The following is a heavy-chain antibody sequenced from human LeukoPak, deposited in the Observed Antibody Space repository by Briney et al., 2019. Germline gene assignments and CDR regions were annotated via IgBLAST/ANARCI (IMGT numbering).Heavy chain of an antibody. CDR2: IYYSGST. J-gene: IGHJ4*02. D-gene: IGHD6-13*01. CDR3: ARVDPIAAAGTFDY. V-gene: IGHV4-59*01. CDR1: GGSIGSYY. Sequence: SETLSLTCTVSGGSIGSYYWSWIRQPPGKGLEWIGYIYYSGSTNYNPSLKSRVTISVDTSKNQFSLKLSSVTAADTAVYYCARVDPIAAAGTFDYWGQGTLVTVSS.